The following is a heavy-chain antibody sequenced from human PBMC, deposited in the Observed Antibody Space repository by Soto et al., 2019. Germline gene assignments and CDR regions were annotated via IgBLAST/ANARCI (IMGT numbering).Heavy chain of an antibody. V-gene: IGHV3-33*01. CDR2: IWYDGSNK. J-gene: IGHJ6*02. Sequence: GGSLRLSCAASGFTFSSYGMHWVRQAPGKGLEWVAVIWYDGSNKYYADSVKGRFTISRDNSKNTLYLQMNSLRAEDTAVYYCARWRRRGYYYYGMDVWGQGTAVTVSS. D-gene: IGHD3-10*01. CDR1: GFTFSSYG. CDR3: ARWRRRGYYYYGMDV.